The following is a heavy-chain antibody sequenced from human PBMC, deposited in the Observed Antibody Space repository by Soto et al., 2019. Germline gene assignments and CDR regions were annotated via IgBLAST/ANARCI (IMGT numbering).Heavy chain of an antibody. CDR3: ARGPHYYDSTGYYDFDY. J-gene: IGHJ4*02. Sequence: SETLSLTCTVSGGSISSGGYYWSWIRQHPAKGLEWIGYIYYSGSTYNNPSLKSRVTISVDTSKNQFSLKRSSVTAADTAVYYCARGPHYYDSTGYYDFDYWGQGTLVTVSS. D-gene: IGHD3-22*01. CDR2: IYYSGST. V-gene: IGHV4-31*03. CDR1: GGSISSGGYY.